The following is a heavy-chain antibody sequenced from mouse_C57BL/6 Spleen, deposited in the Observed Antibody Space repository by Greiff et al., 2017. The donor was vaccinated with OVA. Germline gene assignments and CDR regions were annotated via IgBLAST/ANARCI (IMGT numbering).Heavy chain of an antibody. CDR2: INPSSGYT. J-gene: IGHJ2*01. Sequence: VQLQQSGAELARPGASVKMSCKASGYTFTSYTMHWVKQRPGQGLEWIGYINPSSGYTKYNQKFKDKATLTADKTSSTAYMQLSSLTSGDSAVYYCARKSNYDDWGQGTTLTVSS. V-gene: IGHV1-4*01. CDR1: GYTFTSYT. D-gene: IGHD2-5*01. CDR3: ARKSNYDD.